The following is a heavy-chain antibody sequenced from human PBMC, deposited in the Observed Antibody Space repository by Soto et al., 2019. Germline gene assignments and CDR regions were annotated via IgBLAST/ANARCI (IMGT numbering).Heavy chain of an antibody. CDR3: ATLDYGGNSRTRLFDY. J-gene: IGHJ4*02. V-gene: IGHV3-30-3*01. CDR1: GFTFSSYA. CDR2: ISYDGSNK. D-gene: IGHD4-17*01. Sequence: PGGSLRLSCAASGFTFSSYAMHWVRQAPGKGLEWVAVISYDGSNKYYADSVKGRFTISRDNSKNTLYLQMNSLRAEDTAVYYCATLDYGGNSRTRLFDYWGQGTLVTVSS.